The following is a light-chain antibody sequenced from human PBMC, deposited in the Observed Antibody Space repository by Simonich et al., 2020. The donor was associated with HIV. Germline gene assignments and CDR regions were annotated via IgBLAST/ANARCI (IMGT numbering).Light chain of an antibody. CDR2: DAS. V-gene: IGKV3D-20*01. Sequence: EIVLTQSPGTLSLSPGERATLSCRASRSVSSSYLAWYQQKPGLAPRLLIYDASSRATGIPDRFSGSGSGTDFTLTISRLEPEDFAVYYCQQYGSSPFTFGPGTKVDIK. J-gene: IGKJ3*01. CDR1: RSVSSSY. CDR3: QQYGSSPFT.